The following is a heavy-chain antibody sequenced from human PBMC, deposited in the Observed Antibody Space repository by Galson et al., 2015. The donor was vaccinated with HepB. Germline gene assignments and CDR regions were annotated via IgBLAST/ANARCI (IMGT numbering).Heavy chain of an antibody. CDR3: ARVARWLHIWFDP. Sequence: ETLSLTCAVYGGSFSGYYWSWIRQPPGKGLEWIGEINHSGSTNYNPSLKSRVTISVDTSKNQFSLKLSSVTAADTAVYYCARVARWLHIWFDPWGQGTLVTVSS. CDR1: GGSFSGYY. J-gene: IGHJ5*02. V-gene: IGHV4-34*01. CDR2: INHSGST. D-gene: IGHD5-24*01.